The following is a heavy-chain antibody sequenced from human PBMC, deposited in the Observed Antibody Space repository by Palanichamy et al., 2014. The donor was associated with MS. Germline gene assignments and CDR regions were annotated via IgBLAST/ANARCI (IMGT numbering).Heavy chain of an antibody. CDR3: AKDIGYYYDSSGYYDC. D-gene: IGHD3-22*01. CDR2: ISWNSGSI. Sequence: EVQLVESGGGLVQPGRSLRLSCAASGFTFDDYAMHWVRQAPGKGLEWVSGISWNSGSIGYADSVKGRFTISRDNAKNSLYLQMNSLRAEDTALYYCAKDIGYYYDSSGYYDCWGQGTLVTVSS. J-gene: IGHJ4*02. V-gene: IGHV3-9*01. CDR1: GFTFDDYA.